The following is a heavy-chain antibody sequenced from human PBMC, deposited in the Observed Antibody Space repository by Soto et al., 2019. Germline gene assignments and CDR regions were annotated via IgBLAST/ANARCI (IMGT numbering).Heavy chain of an antibody. J-gene: IGHJ6*03. CDR3: AAAVPAEYVFPYYYMDV. D-gene: IGHD3-16*01. CDR2: IYYSGRA. V-gene: IGHV4-59*01. Sequence: QVQLQESGPGLVKPSETLSLTCTVSGASISSYHWSWIRQTPGKGLEWIGYIYYSGRANYNPSLKSRSTVSEDTAKNQGSPKLSSVTAADTGVYYCAAAVPAEYVFPYYYMDVWGKGTTVTVSS. CDR1: GASISSYH.